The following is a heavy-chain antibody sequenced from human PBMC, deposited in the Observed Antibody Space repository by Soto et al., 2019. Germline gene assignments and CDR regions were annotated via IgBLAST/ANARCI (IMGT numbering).Heavy chain of an antibody. V-gene: IGHV5-51*01. Sequence: GESLKISCKGSGYSFTSYWIGWVRQMPGKGLEWMGIIYPGDSDTRYSPSFQGQVTISADKSISTAYLQWSSLKASDTAMYYCASYRGWKGDSSGYYAFDIWGQGTMVTVS. CDR3: ASYRGWKGDSSGYYAFDI. J-gene: IGHJ3*02. CDR2: IYPGDSDT. D-gene: IGHD3-22*01. CDR1: GYSFTSYW.